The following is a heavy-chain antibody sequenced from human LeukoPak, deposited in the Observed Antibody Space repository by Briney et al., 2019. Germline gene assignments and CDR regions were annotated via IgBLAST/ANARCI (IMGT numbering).Heavy chain of an antibody. Sequence: ASVKVSCKTSGYTFSAYGISRVRQAPGQGLEWMGWITGNNGHTNYAPSLQGRVTMTTDTSTNTAYMELTNLRSDDTAVYYCARDQRNSGSYRFEYWGQGTLVTVSS. D-gene: IGHD1-26*01. J-gene: IGHJ4*02. V-gene: IGHV1-18*01. CDR2: ITGNNGHT. CDR3: ARDQRNSGSYRFEY. CDR1: GYTFSAYG.